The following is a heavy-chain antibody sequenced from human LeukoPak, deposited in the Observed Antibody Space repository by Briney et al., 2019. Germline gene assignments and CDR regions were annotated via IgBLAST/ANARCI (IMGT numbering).Heavy chain of an antibody. CDR3: ARAGGVKTAALDLDY. V-gene: IGHV4-59*01. CDR1: GGSISDYS. CDR2: IYYSGSA. D-gene: IGHD6-25*01. J-gene: IGHJ4*02. Sequence: PSETLSLTCTVSGGSISDYSWSWIRQPPGKGLEWIGNIYYSGSANHNPSLKSRVTISRDTSKNQFSLKLTSVTAADTAVYYCARAGGVKTAALDLDYWGQGTLVTVSS.